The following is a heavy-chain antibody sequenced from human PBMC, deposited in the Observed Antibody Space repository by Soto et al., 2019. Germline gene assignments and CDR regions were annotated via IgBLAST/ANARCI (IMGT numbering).Heavy chain of an antibody. CDR1: GGTFSSYA. CDR3: ARVRYYDSSGYSRPFYY. D-gene: IGHD3-22*01. CDR2: IIPIFGTA. J-gene: IGHJ4*02. V-gene: IGHV1-69*06. Sequence: QVQLVQSGAEVQKPGSSVKVSCKASGGTFSSYAISWVRQAPGQGLEWMGGIIPIFGTANYAQKFQGRVTMTADKSTSTAYMELSRVRSEDTAVYYCARVRYYDSSGYSRPFYYWGQGTLVTVSS.